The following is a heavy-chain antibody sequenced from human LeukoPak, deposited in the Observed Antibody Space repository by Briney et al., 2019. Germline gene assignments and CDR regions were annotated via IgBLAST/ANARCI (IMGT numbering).Heavy chain of an antibody. Sequence: KPGGSLRLSCAASGFTFSDYYMSWIRQAPGKGLEWVSYISSSGSTIYYADSVKGRFTISRDNAKNSLYLQMNSLRAEDTAVYYCARDLRYCSSTSCYNWFDPWGQGTLVTVSS. CDR3: ARDLRYCSSTSCYNWFDP. D-gene: IGHD2-2*01. J-gene: IGHJ5*02. V-gene: IGHV3-11*04. CDR1: GFTFSDYY. CDR2: ISSSGSTI.